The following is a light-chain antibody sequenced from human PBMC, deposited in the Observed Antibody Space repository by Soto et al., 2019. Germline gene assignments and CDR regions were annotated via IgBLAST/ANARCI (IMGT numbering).Light chain of an antibody. V-gene: IGLV1-44*01. CDR2: SDN. CDR3: AAWDDSLNGMV. CDR1: SSNIGRNT. J-gene: IGLJ2*01. Sequence: QSVLTQPPSASGTPGQRVTIYCSGSSSNIGRNTVNWYQQLPGTAPKLLIYSDNQRPSGVPDRFSVSKSGTSVSLAISGLQSDDEADYYCAAWDDSLNGMVFGGGTKVTVL.